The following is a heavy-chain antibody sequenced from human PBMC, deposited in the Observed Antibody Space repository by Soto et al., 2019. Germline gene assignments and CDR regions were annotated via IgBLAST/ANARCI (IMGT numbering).Heavy chain of an antibody. V-gene: IGHV3-23*01. CDR3: AKARIAVAWYSYYFDY. J-gene: IGHJ4*02. CDR1: GFTFSSYA. D-gene: IGHD6-19*01. Sequence: HPGGSLRLSCAASGFTFSSYAMSWVRQAPGKGLEWVSAISGSGGSTYYADSVKGRFTISRDNSKNTLYLQMNSLRAEDTAVYYCAKARIAVAWYSYYFDYWGQGTLVTVSS. CDR2: ISGSGGST.